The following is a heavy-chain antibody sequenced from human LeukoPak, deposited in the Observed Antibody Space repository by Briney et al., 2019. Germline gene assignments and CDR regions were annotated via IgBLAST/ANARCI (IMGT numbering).Heavy chain of an antibody. V-gene: IGHV4-59*01. D-gene: IGHD1-26*01. CDR2: IYYTGST. Sequence: KTSETLSLTCTVSGGSISTYYWSWIRQPPGKGLEWIGNIYYTGSTIYNPSLESRVTMSVDTSENQLFLNLTSVTAADTAVYYCAREGKLTGYSDGLGFNYWGQGTLVTVSS. J-gene: IGHJ4*02. CDR1: GGSISTYY. CDR3: AREGKLTGYSDGLGFNY.